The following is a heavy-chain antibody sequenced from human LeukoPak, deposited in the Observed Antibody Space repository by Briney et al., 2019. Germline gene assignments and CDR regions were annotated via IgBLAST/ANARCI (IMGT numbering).Heavy chain of an antibody. CDR1: GFTLSDTW. Sequence: PGGSLRLSCAASGFTLSDTWMSWVRQAPGKGLEWVGRIKSKSDGGTTDYAAPVKGRFTISRDDSKNTLNLQMNSLKAEDTGVYYCTTLLYDILTGYYHSWGQGTLVTVSS. CDR2: IKSKSDGGTT. J-gene: IGHJ4*02. D-gene: IGHD3-9*01. CDR3: TTLLYDILTGYYHS. V-gene: IGHV3-15*01.